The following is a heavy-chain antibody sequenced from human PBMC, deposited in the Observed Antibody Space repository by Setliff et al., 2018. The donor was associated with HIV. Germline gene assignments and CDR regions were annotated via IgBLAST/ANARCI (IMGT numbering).Heavy chain of an antibody. CDR1: GDPVGSASYY. Sequence: SETLSLTCTVSGDPVGSASYYWSWIRQPPGKGLEWIGYIYYSGTTKYNPSLKSRVTISVDTSKNQFSLKLSSVTAADTAVYYCASEAWTSYRSSSGYYYYYMDVWGKGTTVTVSS. CDR2: IYYSGTT. J-gene: IGHJ6*03. D-gene: IGHD6-6*01. V-gene: IGHV4-61*01. CDR3: ASEAWTSYRSSSGYYYYYMDV.